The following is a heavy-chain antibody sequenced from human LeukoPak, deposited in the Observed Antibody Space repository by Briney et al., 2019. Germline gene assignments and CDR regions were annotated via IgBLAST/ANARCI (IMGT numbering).Heavy chain of an antibody. Sequence: SETLSLTCTVSGGSISSYYWSWIRQPPGKGLEWIGYIYTSGSTNYNPSLKSRVTISVDTSKNQFSLKLSSVTAADTAVYYCARHHEYSSSWGYWFDPWGQGTLVTVSS. D-gene: IGHD6-6*01. CDR3: ARHHEYSSSWGYWFDP. V-gene: IGHV4-4*09. CDR2: IYTSGST. J-gene: IGHJ5*02. CDR1: GGSISSYY.